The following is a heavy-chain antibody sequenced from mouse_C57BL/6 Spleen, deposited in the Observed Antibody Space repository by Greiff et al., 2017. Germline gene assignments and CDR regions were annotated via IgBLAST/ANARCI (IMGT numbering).Heavy chain of an antibody. J-gene: IGHJ2*01. V-gene: IGHV1-50*01. D-gene: IGHD2-4*01. CDR3: ARKAGGPYDYYFDY. CDR2: IDPSDSYT. CDR1: GYTFTSYW. Sequence: QVQLQQPGAELVKPGASVKLSCKASGYTFTSYWMQWVKQRPGQGLEWIGEIDPSDSYTNSNQKFKGKATLTVDTSSSTAYMQLSSLTSEDSAVYYCARKAGGPYDYYFDYWGQGTTLTVSS.